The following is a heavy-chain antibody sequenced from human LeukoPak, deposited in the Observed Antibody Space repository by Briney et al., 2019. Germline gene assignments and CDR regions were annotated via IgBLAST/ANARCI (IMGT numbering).Heavy chain of an antibody. V-gene: IGHV3-23*01. CDR2: ISGSGGSG. J-gene: IGHJ4*02. Sequence: GGSLRLSCAASGFTFSNYAMSWVRQAPGKGLEWVSVISGSGGSGKYADSVKGRFTISRDNSKNTVSLQMNSLRAEDTAVYYCAKESPEFDYWGQGTLVTVSS. CDR1: GFTFSNYA. CDR3: AKESPEFDY.